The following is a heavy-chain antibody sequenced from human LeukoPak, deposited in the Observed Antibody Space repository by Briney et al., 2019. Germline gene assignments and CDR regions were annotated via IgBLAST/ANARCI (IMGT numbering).Heavy chain of an antibody. J-gene: IGHJ3*01. CDR3: ARGESHAFDV. V-gene: IGHV3-48*02. Sequence: GGSLRLSCAASGFTLGFYGMNWARQAPGKGLEWISYTGLSSDALYYADSVRGRFTVSRDNAQDSLSLQMNSLRDEDTAVYYCARGESHAFDVWGQGAMVTVSS. CDR1: GFTLGFYG. CDR2: TGLSSDAL.